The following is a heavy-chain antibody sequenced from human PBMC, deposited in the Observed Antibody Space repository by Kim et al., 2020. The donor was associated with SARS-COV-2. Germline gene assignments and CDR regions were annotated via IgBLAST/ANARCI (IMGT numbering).Heavy chain of an antibody. CDR1: GDSVSSNSAA. D-gene: IGHD2-2*01. CDR3: ARVWCSSTSCYDFCVDY. CDR2: TYYRSKWYN. J-gene: IGHJ4*02. V-gene: IGHV6-1*01. Sequence: SQTLSLTCAISGDSVSSNSAAWNWIRQSPSRGLEWLGRTYYRSKWYNDYAVSVKSRITINPDTSKNQFSLQLNSVTPEDTAVYYCARVWCSSTSCYDFCVDYWGQGTLVTVSS.